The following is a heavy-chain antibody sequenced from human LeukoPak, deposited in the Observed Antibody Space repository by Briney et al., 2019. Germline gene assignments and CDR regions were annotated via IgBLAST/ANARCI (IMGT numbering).Heavy chain of an antibody. Sequence: ASVKVSCKASGYTFTSYGISWVRQAPGQGLEWMGWISAYNGNTNYAQKLQGRVTMTTDTSTSTAYMELRSLRSDDTAVYYCARGVPSWGVDYYYYYMDVWGKGTTVTVSS. J-gene: IGHJ6*03. CDR3: ARGVPSWGVDYYYYYMDV. CDR1: GYTFTSYG. V-gene: IGHV1-18*01. CDR2: ISAYNGNT. D-gene: IGHD3-10*01.